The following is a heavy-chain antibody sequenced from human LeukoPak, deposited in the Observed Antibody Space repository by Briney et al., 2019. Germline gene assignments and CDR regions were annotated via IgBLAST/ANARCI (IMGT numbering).Heavy chain of an antibody. J-gene: IGHJ3*02. CDR2: IYPGDSDT. Sequence: GESLKISCKGSGYSFTSYWIGWVRQMPGKGLEWMGIIYPGDSDTRYSPSFQGQVTISADKSISTAYLQWSSLEASDTAMYYCARPPDFWSGQNAFDTWGQGTMVTVSS. CDR3: ARPPDFWSGQNAFDT. V-gene: IGHV5-51*01. D-gene: IGHD3-3*01. CDR1: GYSFTSYW.